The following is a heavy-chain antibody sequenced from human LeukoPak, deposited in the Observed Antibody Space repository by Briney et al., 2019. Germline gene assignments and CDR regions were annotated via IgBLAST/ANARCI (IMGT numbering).Heavy chain of an antibody. CDR2: IYYSGST. CDR1: GGSISSYY. D-gene: IGHD3-10*01. V-gene: IGHV4-59*08. J-gene: IGHJ4*02. CDR3: ARLGPLWFGELLSGGIDY. Sequence: MPSETLSLTCTVSGGSISSYYWSWIRQPPGKGLEWIGYIYYSGSTNYNPSLKSRVTISVDTSKNQFSLKLSSVTAADTAVYYCARLGPLWFGELLSGGIDYWGQGTLVTVSS.